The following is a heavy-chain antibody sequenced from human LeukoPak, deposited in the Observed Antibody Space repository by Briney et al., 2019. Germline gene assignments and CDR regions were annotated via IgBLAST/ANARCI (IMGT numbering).Heavy chain of an antibody. D-gene: IGHD6-13*01. CDR1: GFTFSSYA. CDR3: AKSVDSSLNFDY. V-gene: IGHV3-23*01. J-gene: IGHJ4*02. CDR2: ISGSGGST. Sequence: GGSLRLSCAASGFTFSSYAMSWVRQAPGKGLEWVSAISGSGGSTYYADSVKGRFTISRDNSKNTLYLQMNSLRAKDTAVYYCAKSVDSSLNFDYWGQGTLVTVSS.